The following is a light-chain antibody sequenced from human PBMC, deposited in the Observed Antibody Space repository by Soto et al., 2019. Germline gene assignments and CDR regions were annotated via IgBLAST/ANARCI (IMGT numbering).Light chain of an antibody. CDR3: QKYDSAPWT. Sequence: DIQMTQAPSSLSASVGDRVTITCRASQGIGDYLAWYQQKPWKVPRLLIHAASTLQSGAPSRFSGSGSGTDFTLTISSLQPEDGATYYCQKYDSAPWTFGQGTKVEIK. CDR2: AAS. V-gene: IGKV1-27*01. J-gene: IGKJ1*01. CDR1: QGIGDY.